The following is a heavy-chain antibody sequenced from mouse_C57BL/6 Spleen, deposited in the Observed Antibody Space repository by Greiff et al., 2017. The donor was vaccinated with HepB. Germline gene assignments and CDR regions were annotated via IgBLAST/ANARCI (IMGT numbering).Heavy chain of an antibody. J-gene: IGHJ2*01. CDR3: ARWAYDYDVEVY. Sequence: QVQLQQSGAELVRPGASVKLSCKASGYTFTDYYINWVKQRPGQGLEWIARIYPGSGNTYYNEKFKGKATLTAEKSSSTAYMQLSSLTSEDSAVYFCARWAYDYDVEVYWGQGTTLTVSS. V-gene: IGHV1-76*01. CDR2: IYPGSGNT. CDR1: GYTFTDYY. D-gene: IGHD2-4*01.